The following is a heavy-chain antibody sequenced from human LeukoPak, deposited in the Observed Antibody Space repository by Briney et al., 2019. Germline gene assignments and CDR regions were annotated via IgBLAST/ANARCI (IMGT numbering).Heavy chain of an antibody. CDR3: ARDSQEFFQH. J-gene: IGHJ1*01. CDR2: ISSGSSYT. Sequence: GGSMRLSCVASGFTFSDFYMTWLRQAPGKGLEWISYISSGSSYTNYADSVKGRFTISRDNSKNSLYLQMNSLRTEDTALYYCARDSQEFFQHWGQGTLVTVSS. CDR1: GFTFSDFY. V-gene: IGHV3-11*05.